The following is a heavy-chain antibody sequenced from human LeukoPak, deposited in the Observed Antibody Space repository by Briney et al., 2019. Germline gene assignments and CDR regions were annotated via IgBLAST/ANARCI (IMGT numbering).Heavy chain of an antibody. CDR3: ARASSSWREFDY. CDR2: ISYDGSNK. D-gene: IGHD6-13*01. CDR1: GFTFSSYA. V-gene: IGHV3-30*04. Sequence: GGSLRLSCAASGFTFSSYAMHWVRQAPGKGLEWVAVISYDGSNKYYADSVKGRFTISGDNSKNTLYLQMNSLRAEDTAVYYCARASSSWREFDYWGQGTLVTVSS. J-gene: IGHJ4*02.